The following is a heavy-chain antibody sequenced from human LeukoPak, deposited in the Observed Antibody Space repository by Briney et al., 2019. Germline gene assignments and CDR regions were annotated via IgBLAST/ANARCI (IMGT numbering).Heavy chain of an antibody. D-gene: IGHD6-19*01. V-gene: IGHV4-59*01. Sequence: KPSETLSLTCTVSGGSISSYYWSWIRQPPGKGLEWIGYIYYSGSTNYNPSLKSRVTISVDTSKNQFSLKLNSVTAADTAVYYCARVGNEWLYYFDYWGQGTLVTVSS. CDR2: IYYSGST. CDR1: GGSISSYY. J-gene: IGHJ4*02. CDR3: ARVGNEWLYYFDY.